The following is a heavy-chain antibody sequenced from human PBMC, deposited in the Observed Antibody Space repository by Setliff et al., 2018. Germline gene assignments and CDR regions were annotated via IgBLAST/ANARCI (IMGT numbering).Heavy chain of an antibody. V-gene: IGHV1-3*01. CDR3: ARSPPTSTYYDFWSGYSYYFDY. D-gene: IGHD3-3*01. Sequence: ASVKVSCKASGYTFTSYAMHWVRQAPGQRPEWMGWINAGNGNTKYSQKFQGRVTITRDTSASTAYMELSSLRSEDTAVYYCARSPPTSTYYDFWSGYSYYFDYWGQGTQVTVSS. CDR1: GYTFTSYA. J-gene: IGHJ4*02. CDR2: INAGNGNT.